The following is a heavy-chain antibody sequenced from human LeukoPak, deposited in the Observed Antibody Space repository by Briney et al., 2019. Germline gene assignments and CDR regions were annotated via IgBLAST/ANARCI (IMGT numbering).Heavy chain of an antibody. Sequence: GGSLRLSCAASGFTFSSYSMNWVRQAPGKGLEWVSSISSDSIYIYYADSVKGRFTSSRDNAKNSLYLQMNSLRAEDTALYYCAKGSWELLTSPIAIGYWGQGTLVTVSS. V-gene: IGHV3-21*04. D-gene: IGHD1-26*01. CDR2: ISSDSIYI. J-gene: IGHJ4*02. CDR3: AKGSWELLTSPIAIGY. CDR1: GFTFSSYS.